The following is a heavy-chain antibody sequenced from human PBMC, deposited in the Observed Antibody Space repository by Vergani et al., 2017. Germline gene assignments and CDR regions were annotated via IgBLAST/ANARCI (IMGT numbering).Heavy chain of an antibody. J-gene: IGHJ6*02. CDR3: RVGATYFYGMDV. Sequence: QVQLVQSGAEVKKPGSSVKVSCKASGGTFSSYAISWVRRAPGQGLEWMGRIIPILGIANYAQKFQGRVTITADKTTSTAYMELSSLRSEDTAVYYCRVGATYFYGMDVWGQGTTVTVSS. CDR2: IIPILGIA. CDR1: GGTFSSYA. V-gene: IGHV1-69*04. D-gene: IGHD1-26*01.